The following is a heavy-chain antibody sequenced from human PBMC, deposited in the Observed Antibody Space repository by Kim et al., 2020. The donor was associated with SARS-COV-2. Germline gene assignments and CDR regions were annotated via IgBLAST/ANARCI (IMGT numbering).Heavy chain of an antibody. CDR3: ARFLWASGSGSYYTDYGMDV. CDR2: ISSSSSYT. V-gene: IGHV3-11*06. D-gene: IGHD3-10*01. CDR1: GFTFSDYY. J-gene: IGHJ6*02. Sequence: GGSLRLSCAASGFTFSDYYMSWIRQAPGKGLEWVSYISSSSSYTNYADSVKGRFTISRDNAKNSLYLQMNSLRAEDTAVYYCARFLWASGSGSYYTDYGMDVWGQGTTVTVSS.